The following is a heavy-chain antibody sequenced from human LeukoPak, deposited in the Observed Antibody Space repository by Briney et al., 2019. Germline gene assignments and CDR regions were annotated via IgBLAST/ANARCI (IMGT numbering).Heavy chain of an antibody. Sequence: PSETLSLTCAVSGGSLSGYYWTWIRQPPGKGLEWIGEINHSGSANYNPSLKSRVTISLDTSKNQFSLKLSSVTAADTAVYYCARGPVRRYYYYGMDVWGQGTTVTVSS. CDR2: INHSGSA. J-gene: IGHJ6*02. CDR1: GGSLSGYY. D-gene: IGHD4-17*01. CDR3: ARGPVRRYYYYGMDV. V-gene: IGHV4-34*01.